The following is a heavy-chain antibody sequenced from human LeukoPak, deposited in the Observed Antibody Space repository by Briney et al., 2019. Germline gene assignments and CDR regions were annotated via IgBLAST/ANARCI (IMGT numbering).Heavy chain of an antibody. CDR1: GFTFSSYA. J-gene: IGHJ3*02. D-gene: IGHD6-13*01. V-gene: IGHV3-23*01. CDR3: AKRRGSSRDAFDI. Sequence: GGSLRLSCAASGFTFSSYAMSWVRQAPGKGLEWVSAICGSGGSTYYADSVKGRFTISRDNSKNTLYLQMNSLRAEDTAVYYCAKRRGSSRDAFDIWGQGTMVTVSS. CDR2: ICGSGGST.